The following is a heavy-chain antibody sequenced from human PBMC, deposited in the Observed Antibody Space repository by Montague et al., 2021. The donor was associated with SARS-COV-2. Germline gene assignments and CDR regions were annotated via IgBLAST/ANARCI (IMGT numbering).Heavy chain of an antibody. V-gene: IGHV3-30*04. CDR1: GFTFSSYA. Sequence: SLRLSCAASGFTFSSYAMHWVRQAPGKGPEWVAVISYDGSNKCYADSVKGRFTISRDNSKNTLYLQMNSLRAEDTAVYYCARDATYYDILTGYPAFDYYYYYYMDVWGKGTTVTVSS. J-gene: IGHJ6*03. CDR2: ISYDGSNK. CDR3: ARDATYYDILTGYPAFDYYYYYYMDV. D-gene: IGHD3-9*01.